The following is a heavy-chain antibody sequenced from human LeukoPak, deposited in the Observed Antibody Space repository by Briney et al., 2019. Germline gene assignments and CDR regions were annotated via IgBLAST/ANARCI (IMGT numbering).Heavy chain of an antibody. V-gene: IGHV3-7*01. Sequence: GGSLRLSCEASGFTFSSYWMSWVRQAPGKGLEWVANMKQDGGEIYYVGSVRGRFTISRDNARNSLYLQMNSLRAEDTAVYSCARDVHCDSSGFYRGGFDLWGRGTLVTVSS. J-gene: IGHJ2*01. CDR1: GFTFSSYW. D-gene: IGHD3-22*01. CDR2: MKQDGGEI. CDR3: ARDVHCDSSGFYRGGFDL.